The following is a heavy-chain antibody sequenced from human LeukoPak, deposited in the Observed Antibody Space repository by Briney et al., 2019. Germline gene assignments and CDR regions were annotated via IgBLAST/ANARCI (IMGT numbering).Heavy chain of an antibody. D-gene: IGHD6-13*01. CDR3: ARDVAAAGTKLNWFDP. V-gene: IGHV1-69*05. J-gene: IGHJ5*02. Sequence: SVKVSCKASGGTFSSYAISWVRQAPGQGLEWMGGIIPIFGTANYAQKFQGRVTMTRDTSISTAYMELSRLRSDDTAVYYCARDVAAAGTKLNWFDPWGQGTLVTVSS. CDR1: GGTFSSYA. CDR2: IIPIFGTA.